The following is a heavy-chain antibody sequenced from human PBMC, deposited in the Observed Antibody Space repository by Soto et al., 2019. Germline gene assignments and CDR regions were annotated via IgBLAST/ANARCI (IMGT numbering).Heavy chain of an antibody. V-gene: IGHV3-23*01. CDR3: AKDIGTAVAGKYYFDY. Sequence: EVQLLESGGGLVQPGGSMRLSGAASGFTFSSYAMSWVRQAPGKGLEWVSAISGSGGSTYYADSVKGRFTISRDNSKNTLYLQMNSLRAEDTAVYYCAKDIGTAVAGKYYFDYWGQGTLVTVSS. J-gene: IGHJ4*02. D-gene: IGHD6-19*01. CDR2: ISGSGGST. CDR1: GFTFSSYA.